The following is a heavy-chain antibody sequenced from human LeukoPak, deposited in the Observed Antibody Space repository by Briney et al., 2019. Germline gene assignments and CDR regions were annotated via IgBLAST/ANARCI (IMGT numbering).Heavy chain of an antibody. CDR2: IYPGDSDT. V-gene: IGHV5-51*01. J-gene: IGHJ4*02. D-gene: IGHD3-10*01. CDR1: GYSFTSYW. Sequence: GESLQISCKGSGYSFTSYWIGWVRQMPGKGLEWMGIIYPGDSDTRYSPSFQGQVTISADKSISTAYLQWSSLKASDTAMYYCARRKVDYYGSASFIDYWGQGTLVTVSS. CDR3: ARRKVDYYGSASFIDY.